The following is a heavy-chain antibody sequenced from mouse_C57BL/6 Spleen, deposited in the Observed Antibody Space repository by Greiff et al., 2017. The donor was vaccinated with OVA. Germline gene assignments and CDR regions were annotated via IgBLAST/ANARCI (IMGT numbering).Heavy chain of an antibody. CDR2: IWGGGST. Sequence: VKVVESGPGLVAPSQSLSITCTVSGFSLTSYGVDWVRQPPGKGLEWLGVIWGGGSTNYNSALMSRLSISKDNSKSQVFLKMNSLQTDDTAMYYCAKRDLRKDSGAMDYWGQGTSVTVSS. D-gene: IGHD3-1*01. V-gene: IGHV2-9*01. CDR1: GFSLTSYG. CDR3: AKRDLRKDSGAMDY. J-gene: IGHJ4*01.